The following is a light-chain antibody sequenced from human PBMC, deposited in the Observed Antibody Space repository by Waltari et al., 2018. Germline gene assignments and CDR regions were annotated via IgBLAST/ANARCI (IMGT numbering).Light chain of an antibody. CDR1: QSLTKRY. Sequence: VLTPSPGSLSLSPGVRATLSCRASQSLTKRYLAWYQQRPGQAPRLLIYGASSRAAGIPDRCSGSGSGTDFTLTINRLEPEDFAVYYCQQYGSSVLYTFGQGTKLEIK. CDR2: GAS. J-gene: IGKJ2*01. V-gene: IGKV3-20*01. CDR3: QQYGSSVLYT.